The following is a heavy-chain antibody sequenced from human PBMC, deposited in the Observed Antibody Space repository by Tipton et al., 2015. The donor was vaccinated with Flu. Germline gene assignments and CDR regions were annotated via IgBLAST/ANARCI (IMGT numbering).Heavy chain of an antibody. Sequence: TLSLTCTVSGGSINNYYWSWIRQPPGKRLEWIGYIYYSGSTKYNPSLNSRVTISVDTSKNQFSLRLTSVTAADTAVYYCARHSSYCSGGSCYDSWGQGTLVTVSS. CDR2: IYYSGST. CDR3: ARHSSYCSGGSCYDS. D-gene: IGHD2-15*01. J-gene: IGHJ5*01. V-gene: IGHV4-59*08. CDR1: GGSINNYY.